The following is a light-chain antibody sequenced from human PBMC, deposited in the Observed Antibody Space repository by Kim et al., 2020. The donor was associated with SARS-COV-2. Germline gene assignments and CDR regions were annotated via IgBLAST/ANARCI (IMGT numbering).Light chain of an antibody. J-gene: IGKJ2*01. CDR1: QDISNY. CDR2: DAS. CDR3: QQYDNPYT. Sequence: DIQMTQSPSSLSASVGDRVTITCQASQDISNYLNWYQQKPGKAPKLLIYDASNLETGVPSRFSGSGSGTDFTSTISSLQPEDIATYYCQQYDNPYTFGQGTKLEI. V-gene: IGKV1-33*01.